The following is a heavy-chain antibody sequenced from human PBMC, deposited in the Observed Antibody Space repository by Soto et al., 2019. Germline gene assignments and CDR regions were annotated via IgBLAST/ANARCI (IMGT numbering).Heavy chain of an antibody. CDR2: IYYSGST. CDR1: GGSISSYY. Sequence: PSETLSLTCTVSGGSISSYYWSWIRQPPGKGLEWIGYIYYSGSTNYNPSLKSRVTISVDTSKNQFSLKLSSVIAADTALYFFARVRCCVFWSGLNLFDAWGQGTLVTVSS. D-gene: IGHD3-3*01. CDR3: ARVRCCVFWSGLNLFDA. J-gene: IGHJ5*02. V-gene: IGHV4-59*12.